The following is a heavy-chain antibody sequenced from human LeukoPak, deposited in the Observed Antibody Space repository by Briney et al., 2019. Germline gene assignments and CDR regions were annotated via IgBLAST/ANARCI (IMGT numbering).Heavy chain of an antibody. Sequence: SETLSLTCAVSGGSISSSNWWSWVRQPPGKGLEWIGQINHSGSTNYNPSLKSRVTISVDTSKNQFSLKLSSVTAADTAVYYCARLSSAVVVTAILNWYFDLWGRGTLVTVSS. D-gene: IGHD2-21*02. CDR2: INHSGST. V-gene: IGHV4-4*02. CDR3: ARLSSAVVVTAILNWYFDL. CDR1: GGSISSSNW. J-gene: IGHJ2*01.